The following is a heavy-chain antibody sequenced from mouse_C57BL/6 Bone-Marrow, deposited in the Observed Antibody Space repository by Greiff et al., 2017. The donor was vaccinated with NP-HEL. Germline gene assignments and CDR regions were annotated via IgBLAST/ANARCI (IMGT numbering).Heavy chain of an antibody. J-gene: IGHJ1*03. Sequence: EVQRVESGGGLVKPGGSLKLSCAASGFTFSSYAMSWVRQTPEKRLEWVATISDGGSYTYYPDNVKGRFTISRDNAKNNLYLQMSHLKSEDTAMYYCARYYWYFDVWGTGTTVTVSS. V-gene: IGHV5-4*01. CDR1: GFTFSSYA. CDR2: ISDGGSYT. CDR3: ARYYWYFDV.